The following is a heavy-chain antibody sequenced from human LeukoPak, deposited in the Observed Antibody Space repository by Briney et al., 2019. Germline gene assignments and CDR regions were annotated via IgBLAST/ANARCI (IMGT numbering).Heavy chain of an antibody. CDR3: AGDRYSDYYYYMDV. CDR2: INPNSGGT. D-gene: IGHD1-1*01. V-gene: IGHV1-2*02. CDR1: GYTFTGYY. J-gene: IGHJ6*03. Sequence: ASVKVSCKASGYTFTGYYMHWVRQAPGQGLEWMGWINPNSGGTNYAQKFQGRVTMTRDTTISTAYMELSRLRSDDTAVYYCAGDRYSDYYYYMDVWGKGTTVTVSS.